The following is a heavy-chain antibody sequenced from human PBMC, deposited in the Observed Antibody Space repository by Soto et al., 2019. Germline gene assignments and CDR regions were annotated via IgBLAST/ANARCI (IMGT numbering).Heavy chain of an antibody. CDR2: IYYSGST. J-gene: IGHJ6*02. V-gene: IGHV4-59*11. D-gene: IGHD6-13*01. Sequence: PSETLSLTCTVSGGSISSHYWSWIRQPPGKGLEWIGYIYYSGSTNYNPSLKSRVTISVDTSKNQFSLKLSSVTAADTAVYYCARDHSSSWYPNYYYGMDVWGQGTTVTVSS. CDR3: ARDHSSSWYPNYYYGMDV. CDR1: GGSISSHY.